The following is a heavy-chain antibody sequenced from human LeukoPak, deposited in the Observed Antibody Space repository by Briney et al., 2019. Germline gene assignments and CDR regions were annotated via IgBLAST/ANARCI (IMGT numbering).Heavy chain of an antibody. Sequence: ASVNVSCKASGYTFTSYAMHWVRQAPGQRLEWMGWINAGNGNTKYSQKFQGRVTITRDTSASTAYMELSSLRSEDTAVYYCARDGWGDGDYGFRYGMDVWGQGTTVTVSS. D-gene: IGHD4-17*01. J-gene: IGHJ6*02. V-gene: IGHV1-3*01. CDR3: ARDGWGDGDYGFRYGMDV. CDR2: INAGNGNT. CDR1: GYTFTSYA.